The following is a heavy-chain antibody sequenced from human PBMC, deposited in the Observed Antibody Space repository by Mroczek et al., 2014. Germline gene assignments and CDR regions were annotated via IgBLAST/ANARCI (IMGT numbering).Heavy chain of an antibody. Sequence: ESGPTLVKPTQTLTLTCTFSGFSLSTSGVGVGWIRQPPGKALEWLALIYWNDDKRYSPSLKSRLTITKDTSKNQVVLTMTNMDPVDTATYYCAHRRGGSYSQNFDYWGQGTPGHRLL. V-gene: IGHV2-5*01. J-gene: IGHJ4*02. CDR1: GFSLSTSGVG. CDR3: AHRRGGSYSQNFDY. CDR2: IYWNDDK. D-gene: IGHD1-26*01.